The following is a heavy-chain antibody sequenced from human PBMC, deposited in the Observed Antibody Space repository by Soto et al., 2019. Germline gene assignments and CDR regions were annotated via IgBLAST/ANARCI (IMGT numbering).Heavy chain of an antibody. D-gene: IGHD2-2*01. J-gene: IGHJ6*02. CDR1: GDTFTSYY. Sequence: ASVKVSCKASGDTFTSYYMHWVRQAPGQGLEWMGRINPSTGSTNSAQKFQGRVTMTRDTSTSTAYMDLSSLRSEDTAVYYCARSYCSSTSCFTMNYQDFYGMDVWGQGTTVTVSS. CDR2: INPSTGST. V-gene: IGHV1-46*01. CDR3: ARSYCSSTSCFTMNYQDFYGMDV.